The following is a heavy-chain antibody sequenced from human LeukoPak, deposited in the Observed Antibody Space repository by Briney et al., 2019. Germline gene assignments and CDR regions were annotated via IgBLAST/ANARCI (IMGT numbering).Heavy chain of an antibody. CDR3: AKDSSGSYYGPGRFFDY. J-gene: IGHJ4*02. CDR2: FSWNSGSI. D-gene: IGHD1-26*01. CDR1: GFTFDDYA. V-gene: IGHV3-9*03. Sequence: GRSLRLSCAASGFTFDDYAMHWVRQAPGKGLEWVSGFSWNSGSIGYADSVKGRFTISRDNAKNSLYLQMNSLRAEDMALYYCAKDSSGSYYGPGRFFDYWGQGTLVTVSS.